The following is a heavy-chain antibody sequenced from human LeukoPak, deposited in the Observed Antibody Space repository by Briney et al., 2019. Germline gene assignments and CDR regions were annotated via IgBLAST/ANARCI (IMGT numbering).Heavy chain of an antibody. CDR2: MSGSGGNT. V-gene: IGHV3-23*01. CDR3: AKENVKWYFDY. J-gene: IGHJ4*02. CDR1: GFTFSSYG. D-gene: IGHD1-26*01. Sequence: GRSLRLSCAASGFTFSSYGMSWVRQAPGKRLEWISAMSGSGGNTYYADSVKGRFTISRDNSKNTLYLQMNSLRADDTAVYYCAKENVKWYFDYWGQGTLVTVSS.